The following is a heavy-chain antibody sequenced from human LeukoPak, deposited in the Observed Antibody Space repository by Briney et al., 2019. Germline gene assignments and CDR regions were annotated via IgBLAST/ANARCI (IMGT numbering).Heavy chain of an antibody. D-gene: IGHD2-8*01. J-gene: IGHJ6*03. CDR2: FSGSGGTT. Sequence: GGSLRLSCAASGVTFSSYAMNWVRQAPGRGLEWVAGFSGSGGTTYYADPVKGRFTISRENSKNTSHLQRNILRAEDTAVYYCANGNRCTSPNCLGYYYFYMDVWGKGTTVTVPS. CDR1: GVTFSSYA. V-gene: IGHV3-23*01. CDR3: ANGNRCTSPNCLGYYYFYMDV.